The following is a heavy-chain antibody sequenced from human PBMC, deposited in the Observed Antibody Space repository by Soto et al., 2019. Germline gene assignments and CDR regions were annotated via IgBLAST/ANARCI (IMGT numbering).Heavy chain of an antibody. CDR2: IYYSGST. J-gene: IGHJ6*03. CDR1: GGSISSYY. V-gene: IGHV4-59*08. CDR3: ATRAADYDFWSGYYSYYYYMDV. Sequence: SETLSLTCTVSGGSISSYYWGWIRQPPGKGLEWIGYIYYSGSTNYNPSLKSRVTISVDTSKNQFSLKLSSVTAADTAVYYCATRAADYDFWSGYYSYYYYMDVWGKGTTVTVSS. D-gene: IGHD3-3*01.